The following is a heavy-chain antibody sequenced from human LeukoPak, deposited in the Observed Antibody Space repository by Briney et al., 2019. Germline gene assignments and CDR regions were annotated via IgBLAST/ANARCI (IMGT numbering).Heavy chain of an antibody. D-gene: IGHD3-22*01. CDR3: ANPPTYYYDSSGYYYY. CDR2: ISGSGGST. CDR1: GFTFSSYA. Sequence: GGSLRLSCAASGFTFSSYAMTWVRQAPGKGLEWVSAISGSGGSTYYADSVKGRFTISRDNSKNTLYLQMNSLRAEDTAVYYCANPPTYYYDSSGYYYYWGQGTLVTVSS. J-gene: IGHJ4*02. V-gene: IGHV3-23*01.